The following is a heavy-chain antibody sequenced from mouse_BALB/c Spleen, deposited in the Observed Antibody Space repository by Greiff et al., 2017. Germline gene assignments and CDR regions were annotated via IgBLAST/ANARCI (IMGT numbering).Heavy chain of an antibody. D-gene: IGHD1-1*01. V-gene: IGHV1S135*01. CDR3: ARWITLDY. CDR2: IDPFNGGT. Sequence: VQLQQSGPELMKPGASVKISCKASGYSFTSYYMHWVKQSHGKSLEWIGYIDPFNGGTSYNQKFKGKATLTVDKSSSTAYMHLSSLTSEDSAVYYCARWITLDYWGQGTTLTVSS. CDR1: GYSFTSYY. J-gene: IGHJ2*01.